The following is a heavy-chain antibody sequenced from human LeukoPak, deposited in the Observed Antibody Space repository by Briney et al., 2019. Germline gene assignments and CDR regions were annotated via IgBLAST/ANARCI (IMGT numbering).Heavy chain of an antibody. CDR3: ARGRWLQFWAFDI. CDR2: IYYSGST. J-gene: IGHJ3*02. V-gene: IGHV4-59*12. D-gene: IGHD5-24*01. CDR1: GGSISSYY. Sequence: SETLSLTCTVSGGSISSYYWSWIRQPPGKGLEWIGYIYYSGSTYYNPSLKSRVTISVDTSKNQFSLKLSSVTAADTAVYYCARGRWLQFWAFDIWGQGTMVTVSS.